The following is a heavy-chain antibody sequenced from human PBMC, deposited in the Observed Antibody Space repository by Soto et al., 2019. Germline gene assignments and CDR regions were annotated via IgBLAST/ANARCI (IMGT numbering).Heavy chain of an antibody. J-gene: IGHJ6*02. CDR1: GESVSTNSAA. Sequence: SQTLSLTCAISGESVSTNSAAWTWIRQSPSRGLEWLGRTYYRSRWYNNYAVSVRSRITINPDTSKNQFSLQLISVTPEDTAVYYCARGTVAGSDFLLKDYGLDVWGQGTTVTVYS. CDR3: ARGTVAGSDFLLKDYGLDV. V-gene: IGHV6-1*01. D-gene: IGHD6-19*01. CDR2: TYYRSRWYN.